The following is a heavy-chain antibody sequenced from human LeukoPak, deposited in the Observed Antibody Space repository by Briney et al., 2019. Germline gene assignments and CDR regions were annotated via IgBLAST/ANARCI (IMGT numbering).Heavy chain of an antibody. CDR3: AKDGVVVVATSVYYYYYGMDV. J-gene: IGHJ6*02. V-gene: IGHV1-69*02. CDR2: IIPILNIT. Sequence: SVEVSCKASGGTFSSYTISWVRQAPGQGLEWMGRIIPILNITDYAQNFQGRVTLTADKSTSTAYMELSTLRSEDTAVYYCAKDGVVVVATSVYYYYYGMDVWGQGTTVTVPS. D-gene: IGHD2-2*01. CDR1: GGTFSSYT.